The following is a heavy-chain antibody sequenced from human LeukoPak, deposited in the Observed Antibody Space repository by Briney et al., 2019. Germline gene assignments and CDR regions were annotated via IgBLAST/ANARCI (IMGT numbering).Heavy chain of an antibody. CDR3: AKGAKRVVGATTHWIDP. V-gene: IGHV3-30*18. J-gene: IGHJ5*02. CDR2: ISYDGSNK. D-gene: IGHD1-26*01. Sequence: GGSLRLSCAASGFTFSSYGMHWVRQAPGKGLEWVAVISYDGSNKKYADSVKGRFTISRDNSKNTLYLQVNSLRAEDTAVYYCAKGAKRVVGATTHWIDPWGQGTLVTVSS. CDR1: GFTFSSYG.